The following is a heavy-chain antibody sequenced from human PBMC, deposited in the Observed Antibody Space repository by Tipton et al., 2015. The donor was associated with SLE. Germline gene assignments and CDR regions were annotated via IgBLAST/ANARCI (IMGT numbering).Heavy chain of an antibody. CDR3: ARAGCSSTSCYHYMDV. CDR2: ISSSGSTI. Sequence: SLRLSRAASGFTFSDYYMSWIRQAPGKGLEWVSYISSSGSTIYYADSVKGRFTISRDISKNTLYLQMNSLRAEDTAVYYCARAGCSSTSCYHYMDVWGKGTTVTVSS. CDR1: GFTFSDYY. J-gene: IGHJ6*03. V-gene: IGHV3-11*04. D-gene: IGHD2-2*01.